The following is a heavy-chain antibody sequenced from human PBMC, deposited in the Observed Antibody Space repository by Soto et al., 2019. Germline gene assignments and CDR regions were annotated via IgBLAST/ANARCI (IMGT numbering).Heavy chain of an antibody. CDR3: ARVKWEQPAYGMDV. Sequence: ASVKVSCKASGYTFTSYGISGVRQAPGQGLEWMGWISAYNGNTNYAQKLQGRVTMTTDTSTSTAYMELRSLRSDDTAVYYCARVKWEQPAYGMDVWGQGTTVTVSS. J-gene: IGHJ6*02. D-gene: IGHD1-26*01. CDR1: GYTFTSYG. CDR2: ISAYNGNT. V-gene: IGHV1-18*01.